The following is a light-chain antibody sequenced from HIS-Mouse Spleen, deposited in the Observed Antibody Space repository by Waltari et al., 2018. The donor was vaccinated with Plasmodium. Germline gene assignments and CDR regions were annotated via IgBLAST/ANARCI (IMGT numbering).Light chain of an antibody. CDR3: QQYGSSPLT. CDR2: GAS. V-gene: IGKV1-39*01. CDR1: QSISSY. J-gene: IGKJ4*01. Sequence: DIQMTQSPSSLSASVGDRVTITCRASQSISSYLNWYQQKPGKAPKLLIYGASSRATGIPDRFSGSGSGTDFTLTISRLEPEDFAVYYCQQYGSSPLTFGGGTKVEIK.